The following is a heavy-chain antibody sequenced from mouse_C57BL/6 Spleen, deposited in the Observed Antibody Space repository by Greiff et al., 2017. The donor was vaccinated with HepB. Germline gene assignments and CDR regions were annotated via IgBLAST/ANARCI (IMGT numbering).Heavy chain of an antibody. V-gene: IGHV1-64*01. CDR1: GYTFTSYW. J-gene: IGHJ2*01. Sequence: VQLQQSGAELVKPGASVKLSCKASGYTFTSYWMHWVKQRPGQGLEWIGMIHPNSGSTNYNEKFKSKATLTVDKSSSTAYMQLSSLTSEDSAVYYCARYNYGSSVDYWGQGTTLTVSS. CDR2: IHPNSGST. CDR3: ARYNYGSSVDY. D-gene: IGHD1-1*01.